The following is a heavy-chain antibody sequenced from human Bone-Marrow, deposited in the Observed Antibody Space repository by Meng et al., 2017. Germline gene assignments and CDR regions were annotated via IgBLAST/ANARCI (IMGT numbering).Heavy chain of an antibody. D-gene: IGHD3/OR15-3a*01. CDR1: GFTFSTYN. CDR2: ISFDGNNK. J-gene: IGHJ4*02. V-gene: IGHV3-30*18. CDR3: AKGDFD. Sequence: QVQLVESGGGVVQPGRSLRLSCAASGFTFSTYNMHWVRQAPGKGLEWVAVISFDGNNKYYADSVKGRFTISRDNSKNTLYLQMNSLRLEDTAVYYCAKGDFDWGQGTLVTVYS.